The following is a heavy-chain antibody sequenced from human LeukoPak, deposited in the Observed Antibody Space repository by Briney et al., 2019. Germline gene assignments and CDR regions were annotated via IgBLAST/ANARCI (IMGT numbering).Heavy chain of an antibody. V-gene: IGHV4-59*01. Sequence: SETPSLTCTVSGGSISSYYWSWIRQPPGKGLEWIGYIYYSGSTNYNPSLKSRVTISVDTSKNQFSLKLSSVTAADTAVYYCARGHPLMIRGLDYWGQGTLVTVSS. CDR1: GGSISSYY. J-gene: IGHJ4*02. CDR3: ARGHPLMIRGLDY. D-gene: IGHD3-22*01. CDR2: IYYSGST.